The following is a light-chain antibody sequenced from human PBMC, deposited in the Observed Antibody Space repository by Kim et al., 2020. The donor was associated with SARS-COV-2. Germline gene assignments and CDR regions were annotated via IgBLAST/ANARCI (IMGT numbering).Light chain of an antibody. J-gene: IGKJ4*01. CDR3: QQSTNWPLT. CDR2: DAS. Sequence: EIVLTQSPATLSLSPGQRATLSCRASQSINTDLGWYQQKPGQAPRLLISDASNRATDIPARFSGSGSATDFTLTISSLEPEDFAVYYCQQSTNWPLTFGGGTKLEI. V-gene: IGKV3-11*01. CDR1: QSINTD.